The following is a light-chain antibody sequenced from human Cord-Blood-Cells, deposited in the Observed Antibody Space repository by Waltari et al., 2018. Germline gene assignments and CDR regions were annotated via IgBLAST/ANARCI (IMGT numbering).Light chain of an antibody. CDR2: AAS. V-gene: IGKV1-39*01. Sequence: DIQMTQSPSSLSASVGDRVTITCRASQSISSYLNWYQQQPGKAPKLLIYAASSLQSGAPSRFSGRGSGTDFTLTISSLQPEDFATYYCQQSYSTPVYTFGQGTKLEIK. CDR3: QQSYSTPVYT. J-gene: IGKJ2*01. CDR1: QSISSY.